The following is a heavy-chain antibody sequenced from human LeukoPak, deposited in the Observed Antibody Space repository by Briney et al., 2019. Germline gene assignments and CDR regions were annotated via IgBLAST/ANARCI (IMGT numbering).Heavy chain of an antibody. Sequence: PGGSLRLSCAASGFTFHDSAFHWVRQAPGKGLEWVAGIGFRIDNVDYADSVKGRFTISRDNAKKSLYLQMDSLRAEDTAFYYCAKDNGNGWLGEFAFDYWGQGILVTVSS. CDR3: AKDNGNGWLGEFAFDY. V-gene: IGHV3-9*01. CDR2: IGFRIDNV. J-gene: IGHJ4*02. D-gene: IGHD3-10*01. CDR1: GFTFHDSA.